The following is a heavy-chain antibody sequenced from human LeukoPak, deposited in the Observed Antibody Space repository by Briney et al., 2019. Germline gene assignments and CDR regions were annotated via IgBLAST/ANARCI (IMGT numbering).Heavy chain of an antibody. CDR3: ARDRPRPYYYYGMDV. CDR2: ISAYNGNT. V-gene: IGHV1-18*04. Sequence: ASVKGSCKASGYTFTSYGISWVRQAPGQGLEWMGWISAYNGNTNYAQKLQGRVTMTTDTSTSTAYMELRSLRSDDTAVYYCARDRPRPYYYYGMDVWGKGTTVTVSS. J-gene: IGHJ6*04. CDR1: GYTFTSYG.